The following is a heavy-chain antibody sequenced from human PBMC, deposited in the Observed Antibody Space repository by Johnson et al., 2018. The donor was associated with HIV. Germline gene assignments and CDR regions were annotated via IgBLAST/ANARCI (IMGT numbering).Heavy chain of an antibody. J-gene: IGHJ3*02. CDR2: ISYDGSNK. CDR3: ARSGSRQWLVRGAFDI. CDR1: GFTFSSYA. D-gene: IGHD6-19*01. Sequence: VQLVESGGGVVQPGRSLRLSCAASGFTFSSYAMHWVRQAPGKGLEWVAVISYDGSNKFYADSVKGRFTISRDNSKNTLYLQMNSLRHEDTAVYYCARSGSRQWLVRGAFDIWGQGTMVTVSS. V-gene: IGHV3-30*04.